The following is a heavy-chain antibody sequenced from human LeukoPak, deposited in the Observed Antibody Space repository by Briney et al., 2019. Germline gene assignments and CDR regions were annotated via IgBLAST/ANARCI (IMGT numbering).Heavy chain of an antibody. CDR3: AREAISSGWYHDAFDI. Sequence: GGSLRLSCAASGFTFSSYSMNWVRQAPGKGLEWVSSISSSSGYIYYADSVKGRFTISRDNAKNSLYLQMNSLRAEDTAVYYCAREAISSGWYHDAFDIWGQGTMVTVSS. CDR2: ISSSSGYI. D-gene: IGHD6-19*01. V-gene: IGHV3-21*01. J-gene: IGHJ3*02. CDR1: GFTFSSYS.